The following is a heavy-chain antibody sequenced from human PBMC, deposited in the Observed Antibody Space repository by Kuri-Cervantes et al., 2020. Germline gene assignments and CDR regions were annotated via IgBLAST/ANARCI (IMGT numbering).Heavy chain of an antibody. D-gene: IGHD3-16*02. V-gene: IGHV1-45*02. CDR1: GYTFTGYY. CDR3: ARYLLGIMITFGGVIVIRFDY. Sequence: SVKVSCKASGYTFTGYYMHWVRQAPGQGLEWMGWITPFNGNTNYAQKFQDRVTITRDRSMSTAYMELSSLRSEDTAMYYCARYLLGIMITFGGVIVIRFDYWGQGTLVTVSS. J-gene: IGHJ4*02. CDR2: ITPFNGNT.